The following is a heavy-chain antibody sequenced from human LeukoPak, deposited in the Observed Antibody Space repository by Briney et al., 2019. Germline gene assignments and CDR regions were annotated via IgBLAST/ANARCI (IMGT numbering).Heavy chain of an antibody. J-gene: IGHJ4*02. CDR2: IYYSGST. Sequence: SETLSLTCTVSGGSISSYYWSWIRQPPGKGLEWLGYIYYSGSTNYNPSLKSRVTISVDTSKNQFSLKLSSVTAADTAVYYCAREAYDSSGYYLDYWGQGTLVTVSS. CDR3: AREAYDSSGYYLDY. CDR1: GGSISSYY. V-gene: IGHV4-59*01. D-gene: IGHD3-22*01.